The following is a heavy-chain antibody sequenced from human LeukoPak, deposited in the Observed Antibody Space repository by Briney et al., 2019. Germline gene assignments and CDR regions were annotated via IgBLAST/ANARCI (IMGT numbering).Heavy chain of an antibody. D-gene: IGHD6-19*01. CDR2: INAGNGNT. J-gene: IGHJ4*02. CDR1: GYTFTSYA. CDR3: ARVRYSSGWYYFDY. V-gene: IGHV1-3*01. Sequence: ASVKVSCKASGYTFTSYAMHWVRQAPGLRLEWMGWINAGNGNTKYSQKFQGRVTITRDTSASTAYMELNSLRSEDTAVYYCARVRYSSGWYYFDYWGQGTLVTVSS.